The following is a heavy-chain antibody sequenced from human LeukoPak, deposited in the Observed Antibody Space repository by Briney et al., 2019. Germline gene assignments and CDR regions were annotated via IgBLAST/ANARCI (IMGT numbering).Heavy chain of an antibody. CDR3: ARDVRYRSWYPGYYYYYMDV. J-gene: IGHJ6*03. V-gene: IGHV4-34*01. Sequence: SETLSLTCAVYGGSFSGYYWSWIRQPPGKGLEWIGEINRSGSTNYNPSLKSRVTISVDTSKNQFSLKLSSVTAADSAVYYCARDVRYRSWYPGYYYYYMDVWGKGTTVTISS. CDR1: GGSFSGYY. CDR2: INRSGST. D-gene: IGHD6-13*01.